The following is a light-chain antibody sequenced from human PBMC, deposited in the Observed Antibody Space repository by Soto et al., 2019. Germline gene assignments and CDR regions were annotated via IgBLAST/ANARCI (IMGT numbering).Light chain of an antibody. CDR1: QSVSSN. CDR3: QQYDTSPHMYT. V-gene: IGKV3D-15*01. CDR2: ATS. J-gene: IGKJ2*01. Sequence: EIVVTQSPATLSVSPGERPTLSCTAGQSVSSNLAWYQQKPGQATRLLIYATSTRAAGIPDRLSGSGSGTDFTLTISRLEPDDVAVYYCQQYDTSPHMYTFGQGTKVDIK.